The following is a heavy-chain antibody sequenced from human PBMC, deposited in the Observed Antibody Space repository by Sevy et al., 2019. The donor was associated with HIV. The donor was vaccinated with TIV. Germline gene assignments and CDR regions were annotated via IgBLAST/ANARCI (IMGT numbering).Heavy chain of an antibody. CDR2: ISYDGSNK. CDR1: RFTFSDYG. Sequence: GGSLRLSCAASRFTFSDYGMHWVRQAPGKGLEWVAIISYDGSNKYYADSVKGRFTISRDNSKNTLYLQINSLRAEDTAVYYCAKGYYGSGNSDYFDHWGQGTLVTVSS. CDR3: AKGYYGSGNSDYFDH. J-gene: IGHJ4*02. D-gene: IGHD3-10*01. V-gene: IGHV3-30*18.